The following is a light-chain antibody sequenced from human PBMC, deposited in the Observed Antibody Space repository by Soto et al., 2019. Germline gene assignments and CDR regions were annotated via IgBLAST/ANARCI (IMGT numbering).Light chain of an antibody. CDR1: SSDVGGYNY. CDR2: EVS. Sequence: QSALTQPASVSGSPGQSSTISCTGTSSDVGGYNYVSWYQQHPGKAPKLMIYEVSNWPAGVSNRFSGSKSGNTASLTISGIQAEDEADYYCSSYTSSSTLVFGGGTKLTVL. J-gene: IGLJ2*01. V-gene: IGLV2-14*01. CDR3: SSYTSSSTLV.